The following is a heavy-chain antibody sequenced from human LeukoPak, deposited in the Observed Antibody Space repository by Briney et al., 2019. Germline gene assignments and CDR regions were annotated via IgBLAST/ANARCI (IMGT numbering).Heavy chain of an antibody. CDR3: AIIQGALENVAFDI. J-gene: IGHJ3*02. V-gene: IGHV3-30*03. D-gene: IGHD3-10*01. CDR1: GFTFSSYG. Sequence: PGRSLRLSCAASGFTFSSYGMHWVRQAPGKGPEWVAVISYDGSNKYYADSVKGRFTISRDNSKNTLYLQMNSLRAEDTAVYYCAIIQGALENVAFDIWGQGTMVTVSS. CDR2: ISYDGSNK.